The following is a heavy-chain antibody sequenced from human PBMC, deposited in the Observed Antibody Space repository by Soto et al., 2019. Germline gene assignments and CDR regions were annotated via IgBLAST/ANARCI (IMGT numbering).Heavy chain of an antibody. CDR3: ARGGISHWAYFYYMDV. CDR1: GGSLSDYF. CDR2: INHLGSI. Sequence: SETLSLTCVVSGGSLSDYFWSWIRQPPGMALEWIGEINHLGSINYNPSLESRVTMSVDTSKNQFSLTLNSVTAADTATYYCARGGISHWAYFYYMDVRDRGTTVTVSS. D-gene: IGHD2-21*01. V-gene: IGHV4-34*01. J-gene: IGHJ6*03.